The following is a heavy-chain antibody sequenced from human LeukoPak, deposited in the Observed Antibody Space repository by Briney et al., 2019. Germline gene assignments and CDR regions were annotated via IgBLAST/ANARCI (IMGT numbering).Heavy chain of an antibody. J-gene: IGHJ4*02. CDR3: ASLHQVRGLTVFDY. Sequence: SETLFLTCTVSGGSISSYYWSWIRQPPGKGLEWIGYIYYSGSTNYNPSLKSRVTISVDTSKNQFSLKLSSVTAADTAVYYCASLHQVRGLTVFDYWGQGALVTVSS. V-gene: IGHV4-59*12. CDR1: GGSISSYY. CDR2: IYYSGST. D-gene: IGHD3-10*01.